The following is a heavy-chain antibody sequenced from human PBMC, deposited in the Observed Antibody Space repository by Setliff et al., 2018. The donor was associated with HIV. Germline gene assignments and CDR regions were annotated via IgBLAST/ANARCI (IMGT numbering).Heavy chain of an antibody. J-gene: IGHJ4*02. Sequence: SETLSLTCTVSGGSISYDNYYWGWIRQPPGKGLEWIGEIYHSGSTNYNPSLKSRVTISVDTSKNQFSLKLSSVTAADTAVYYCAASLVRGVIRDWGQGTLVTVSS. CDR1: GGSISYDNYY. CDR3: AASLVRGVIRD. CDR2: IYHSGST. D-gene: IGHD3-10*01. V-gene: IGHV4-39*07.